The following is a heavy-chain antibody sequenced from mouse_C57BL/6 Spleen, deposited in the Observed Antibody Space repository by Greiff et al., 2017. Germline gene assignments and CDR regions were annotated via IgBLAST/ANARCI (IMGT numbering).Heavy chain of an antibody. CDR2: INPNNGGT. V-gene: IGHV1-22*01. Sequence: VQLKQSGPELVKPGASVKMSCKASGYTFTDYNMHWVKQSPGKSLEWIGYINPNNGGTSYNQKFKGKATLTVNKSSSTAYMELRSLTSEDSAVYYCARVERTWFAYWGQGTLVTVSA. CDR1: GYTFTDYN. CDR3: ARVERTWFAY. J-gene: IGHJ3*01.